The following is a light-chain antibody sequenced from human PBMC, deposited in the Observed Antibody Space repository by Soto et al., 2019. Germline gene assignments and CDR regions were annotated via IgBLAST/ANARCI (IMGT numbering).Light chain of an antibody. V-gene: IGKV3-20*01. J-gene: IGKJ4*01. CDR3: QQYGSSPPLS. Sequence: DIVMTQSPGTLSLSPGDRATLSCRASQSVAGAYVAWYQQRPGQAPRLLIYGASSRATGIPDRFSGSGSGTDFTLTISRLEPEDFAVYYCQQYGSSPPLSFGGGTKVDIK. CDR2: GAS. CDR1: QSVAGAY.